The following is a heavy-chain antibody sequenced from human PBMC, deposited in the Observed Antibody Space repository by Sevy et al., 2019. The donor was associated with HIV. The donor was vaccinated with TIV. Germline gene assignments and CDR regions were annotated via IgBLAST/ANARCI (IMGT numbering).Heavy chain of an antibody. Sequence: GGSLRLSCAASGFTFSSYSMNWVRQAPGKGLEWVSSISSSSSYIYYADSVKGRFTISRDTANNSLYLQMNSMRAEDTAVYYCATGKGNYYDTCFARVWGQGTLVTVSS. D-gene: IGHD3-22*01. CDR3: ATGKGNYYDTCFARV. CDR1: GFTFSSYS. V-gene: IGHV3-21*01. CDR2: ISSSSSYI. J-gene: IGHJ4*02.